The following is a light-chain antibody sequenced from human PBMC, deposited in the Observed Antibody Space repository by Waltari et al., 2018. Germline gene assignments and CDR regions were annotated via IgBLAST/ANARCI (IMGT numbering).Light chain of an antibody. V-gene: IGKV1-5*01. J-gene: IGKJ1*01. CDR2: DAS. Sequence: DTQMTQSPSTLSASVGDRVTITCRASQSISSPLAWYQQKPGRAPRLLIYDASTLESGVPLRFSGSGSGTEFTLTISKLQPDDFATYFCQHYSPYSWTFGQGTKVEIK. CDR3: QHYSPYSWT. CDR1: QSISSP.